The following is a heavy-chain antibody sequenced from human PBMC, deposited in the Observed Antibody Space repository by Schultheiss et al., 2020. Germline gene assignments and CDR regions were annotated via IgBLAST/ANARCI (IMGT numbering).Heavy chain of an antibody. CDR1: GGSFSGYY. CDR3: ARVSRQWLDPYYFDY. V-gene: IGHV4-34*01. D-gene: IGHD6-19*01. CDR2: INHSGST. Sequence: SETLSLTCAVYGGSFSGYYWSWIRQPPGKGLEWIGEINHSGSTNYNPSLKSRVTISVDTSKNQFSLKLSSVTAADTAVYYCARVSRQWLDPYYFDYWGQGTLVTVSS. J-gene: IGHJ4*02.